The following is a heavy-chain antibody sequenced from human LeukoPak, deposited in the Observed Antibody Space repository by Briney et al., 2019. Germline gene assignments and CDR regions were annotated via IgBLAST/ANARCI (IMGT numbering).Heavy chain of an antibody. Sequence: GGSLRLSCAVSGITLSNYAMSWVRQAPGKGLEWVAGISGSGGGTHYADSVKGRFTISRDNPKNTLYLQMNNLRAGDTAVYFCAKRGVVIRDILVGFHKEAYYFDSWGQGALVTVSS. CDR3: AKRGVVIRDILVGFHKEAYYFDS. V-gene: IGHV3-23*01. CDR2: ISGSGGGT. D-gene: IGHD2-15*01. J-gene: IGHJ4*02. CDR1: GITLSNYA.